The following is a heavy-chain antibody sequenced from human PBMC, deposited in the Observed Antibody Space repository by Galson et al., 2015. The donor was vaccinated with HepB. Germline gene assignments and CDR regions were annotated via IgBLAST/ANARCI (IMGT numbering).Heavy chain of an antibody. CDR1: GGSISSGGYS. V-gene: IGHV4-30-4*07. CDR3: ASTGYSSSWYNGFDY. D-gene: IGHD6-13*01. J-gene: IGHJ4*02. CDR2: IYYSGST. Sequence: TLSLTCAVSGGSISSGGYSWSWIRQPAGKGLEWIGYIYYSGSTYYNPSLKSRVTISVDTCKNQFSLKLSSVTAADTAVYYCASTGYSSSWYNGFDYWGQGTLVTVSS.